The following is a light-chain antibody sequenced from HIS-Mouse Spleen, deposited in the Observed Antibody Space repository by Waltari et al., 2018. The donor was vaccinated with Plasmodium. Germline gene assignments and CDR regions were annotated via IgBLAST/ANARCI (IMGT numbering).Light chain of an antibody. J-gene: IGLJ2*01. CDR2: QDS. CDR3: QAWDSSTVV. CDR1: NLGDNL. V-gene: IGLV3-1*01. Sequence: SYELTQPPPVSVSPGQTASITCPGGNLGDNLACWYQQKPGQSPVLVIYQDSKRPSGIPERFSGSNSGNTATLTISGTQAMDEADYYCQAWDSSTVVFGGGTKLTVL.